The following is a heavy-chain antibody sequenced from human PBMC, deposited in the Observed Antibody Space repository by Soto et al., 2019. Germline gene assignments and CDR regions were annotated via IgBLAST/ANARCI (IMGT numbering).Heavy chain of an antibody. D-gene: IGHD3-10*01. CDR1: GFTFSSYA. CDR3: ARLNYYGSGSYYPPPYYYYGMDV. Sequence: GGSLRLSCAASGFTFSSYAMSWVRQAPGKGLEWVSAISGSGGSTYYADSVKGRFTISRDNSKNTLYLQMNSLRAEDTAVYYCARLNYYGSGSYYPPPYYYYGMDVWGQGTTVTVSS. CDR2: ISGSGGST. J-gene: IGHJ6*02. V-gene: IGHV3-23*01.